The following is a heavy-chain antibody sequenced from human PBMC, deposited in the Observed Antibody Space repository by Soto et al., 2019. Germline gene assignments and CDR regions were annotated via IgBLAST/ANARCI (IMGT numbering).Heavy chain of an antibody. CDR3: ARRLTGDFSLNWYFDL. CDR2: IYYSGST. J-gene: IGHJ2*01. V-gene: IGHV4-30-4*01. D-gene: IGHD7-27*01. CDR1: GGSISSGDYY. Sequence: QVQLQESGPGLVKPSQTLSLTCTVSGGSISSGDYYWSWIRQPPGKGLEWIGYIYYSGSTYYNPSLKSRVTISVDTSKNQFSLKLSSVTAADTAVYYCARRLTGDFSLNWYFDLWGRGTLVTVSS.